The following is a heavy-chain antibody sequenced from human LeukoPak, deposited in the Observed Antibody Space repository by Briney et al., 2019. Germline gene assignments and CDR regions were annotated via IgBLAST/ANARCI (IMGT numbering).Heavy chain of an antibody. CDR2: IYYSGST. D-gene: IGHD6-19*01. CDR3: ASSAKYYYYYYMDV. V-gene: IGHV4-59*01. Sequence: NPSETLSLTCTVSGGSISSYYWSWIRQPPGKGLEWIGYIYYSGSTNYNPSLKSRVTISVDMSKNQFSLKLSSVTAADTAVYYRASSAKYYYYYYMDVWGKGTTVTVSS. J-gene: IGHJ6*03. CDR1: GGSISSYY.